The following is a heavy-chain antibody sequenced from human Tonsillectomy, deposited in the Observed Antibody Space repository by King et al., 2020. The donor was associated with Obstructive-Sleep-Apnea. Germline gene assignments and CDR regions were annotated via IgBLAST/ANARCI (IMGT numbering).Heavy chain of an antibody. CDR2: FDPEDGET. CDR1: GYTLTELS. J-gene: IGHJ4*02. Sequence: QVQLVESGAEVKKPGASVKVSCKVFGYTLTELSVQWVRQAPGKGLEWLGGFDPEDGETIYSQKFQGRVTVTEDTSTDTAYMILSSLRSQDTAVYYCAAREWFEELRVPNYWGQGTLVTVSS. V-gene: IGHV1-24*01. D-gene: IGHD3-10*01. CDR3: AAREWFEELRVPNY.